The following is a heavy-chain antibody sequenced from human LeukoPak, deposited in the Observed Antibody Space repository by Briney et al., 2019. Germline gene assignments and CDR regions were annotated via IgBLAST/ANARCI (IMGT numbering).Heavy chain of an antibody. V-gene: IGHV4-34*01. CDR1: GGSFSGYY. D-gene: IGHD3-10*01. Sequence: SETLSLTCAVYGGSFSGYYWSWIRQPPGKGLEWIGEINHSGSTNYNPSLKSRVTISVDTSKNQFSLKLSSVTAADTAVYYCARMVRGVSHYYYYGMDVWGQGTTVTVSS. CDR3: ARMVRGVSHYYYYGMDV. J-gene: IGHJ6*02. CDR2: INHSGST.